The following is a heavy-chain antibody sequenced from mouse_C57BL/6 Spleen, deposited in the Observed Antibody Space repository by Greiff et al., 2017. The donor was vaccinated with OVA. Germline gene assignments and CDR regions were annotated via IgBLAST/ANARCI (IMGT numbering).Heavy chain of an antibody. CDR1: GYTFTSYW. D-gene: IGHD2-1*01. Sequence: QVQLQQPGAELVRPGSSVKLSCKASGYTFTSYWMHWVKQRPIQGLEWIGNIDPSDSETHYNQKFKDKATLTVDKSSSTAYMQLSSLTSEDSAVYYCANDGNGGAMDYWGQGTSVTVSS. J-gene: IGHJ4*01. V-gene: IGHV1-52*01. CDR2: IDPSDSET. CDR3: ANDGNGGAMDY.